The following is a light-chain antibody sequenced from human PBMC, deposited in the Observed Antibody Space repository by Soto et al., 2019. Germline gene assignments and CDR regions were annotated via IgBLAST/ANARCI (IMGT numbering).Light chain of an antibody. CDR2: ATS. CDR1: QGIRGD. Sequence: AIQMTQSPSSLSASLGDRVTITCRASQGIRGDLGWYQQKPGKAPKLLISATSTLQSGVPSRFSGRGSGTNFTLTISSLPPEDFATYYCIQDFISPLTVGQGTKVEL. V-gene: IGKV1-6*01. CDR3: IQDFISPLT. J-gene: IGKJ1*01.